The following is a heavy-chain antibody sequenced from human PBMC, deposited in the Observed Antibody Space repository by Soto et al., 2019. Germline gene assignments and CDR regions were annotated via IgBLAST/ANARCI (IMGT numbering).Heavy chain of an antibody. CDR3: AKERSPLTGDPTRDAFDI. J-gene: IGHJ3*02. CDR1: GFTFSSYA. V-gene: IGHV3-23*01. CDR2: ISGSGGST. Sequence: GGSLRLSCAASGFTFSSYAMSWVRQAPGKGLEWVSAISGSGGSTCYADSVKGRFTISRDNSKNTLYLQMNSLRAEDTAVYYCAKERSPLTGDPTRDAFDIWGQGTMVTVSS. D-gene: IGHD7-27*01.